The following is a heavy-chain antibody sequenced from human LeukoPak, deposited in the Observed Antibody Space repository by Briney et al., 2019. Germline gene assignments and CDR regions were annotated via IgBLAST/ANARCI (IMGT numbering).Heavy chain of an antibody. CDR2: ISGSGGST. J-gene: IGHJ3*02. D-gene: IGHD3-10*01. V-gene: IGHV3-23*01. CDR3: AKDSRTMVQGDDAFDI. CDR1: GFTFSSYA. Sequence: GGSLRLSCAASGFTFSSYAMSWVRQAPGKRLEWVSAISGSGGSTYYADSVKGRFTISRDNSKNTLYLQMNSLRAEDTAVYYCAKDSRTMVQGDDAFDIWGQGTMVTVSS.